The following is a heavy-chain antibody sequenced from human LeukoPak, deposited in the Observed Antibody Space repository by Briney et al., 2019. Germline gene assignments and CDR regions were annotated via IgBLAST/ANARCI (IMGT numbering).Heavy chain of an antibody. CDR2: IYHSGST. CDR1: GYSISSGYY. D-gene: IGHD5-18*01. J-gene: IGHJ4*02. Sequence: KPSETLSLTCTVSGYSISSGYYWGWIRQPPGKGLEWIGSIYHSGSTYYNPSLKSRVTISVDTSKNQFSLKLSSVTAADTAVYYCARWDTARRFDYWGQGTLVTVSS. V-gene: IGHV4-38-2*02. CDR3: ARWDTARRFDY.